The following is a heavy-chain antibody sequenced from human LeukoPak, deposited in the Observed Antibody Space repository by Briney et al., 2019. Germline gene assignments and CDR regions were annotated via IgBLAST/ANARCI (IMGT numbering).Heavy chain of an antibody. CDR2: ISAYNGNT. D-gene: IGHD6-19*01. Sequence: GASVKVSCKASGYTFTSYGISWVRQAPGQGLEWMGWISAYNGNTNYAQKLQGRVTMTTDTSTSTAYMELRSLRSDDTAVYYCARVLAIAVAGTFKEFGWFDPWGQGTLVTVSS. V-gene: IGHV1-18*01. CDR3: ARVLAIAVAGTFKEFGWFDP. CDR1: GYTFTSYG. J-gene: IGHJ5*02.